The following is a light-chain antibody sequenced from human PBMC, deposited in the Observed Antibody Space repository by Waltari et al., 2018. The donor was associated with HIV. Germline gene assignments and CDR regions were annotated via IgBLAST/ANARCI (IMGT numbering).Light chain of an antibody. J-gene: IGKJ1*01. CDR2: GAS. CDR1: QSVTSN. CDR3: QQYNNWPPT. V-gene: IGKV3-15*01. Sequence: EIVITQSPATLSLSPGERATLSCRASQSVTSNLAWYQQKPGQAPRLLIYGASTRATGIPARFSGSGSGTEFTLTIRSLQSEDFAVYYCQQYNNWPPTFGQGTKVEIK.